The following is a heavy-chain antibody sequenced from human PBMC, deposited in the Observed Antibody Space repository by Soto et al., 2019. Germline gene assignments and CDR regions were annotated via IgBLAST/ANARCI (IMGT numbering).Heavy chain of an antibody. CDR3: AKYARVRLTTGLDY. J-gene: IGHJ4*02. Sequence: GGSLRLSCAASGFSFSNYGMSWVRQAPGKGLEWVSSLSGSGGSTYYADSVKGRFTISRDNSKNTLYLQMNNLRAEDTAIFYCAKYARVRLTTGLDYWGQGTLVTVSS. CDR1: GFSFSNYG. V-gene: IGHV3-23*01. CDR2: LSGSGGST. D-gene: IGHD4-17*01.